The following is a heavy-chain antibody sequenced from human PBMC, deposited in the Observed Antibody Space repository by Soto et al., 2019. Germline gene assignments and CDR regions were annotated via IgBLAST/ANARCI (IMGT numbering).Heavy chain of an antibody. CDR1: GFTFSSYA. CDR3: ARETHFIDY. V-gene: IGHV3-48*03. J-gene: IGHJ4*02. Sequence: VQLVESGGDLVQPGGSLRLSCAASGFTFSSYAMNWVRQAPGKGLEWVSYISSTGTSMDYADSVKGRFTISRDNAKNSLFLQLNSLRDEDTAVYYCARETHFIDYWGQGTLVSVSA. CDR2: ISSTGTSM.